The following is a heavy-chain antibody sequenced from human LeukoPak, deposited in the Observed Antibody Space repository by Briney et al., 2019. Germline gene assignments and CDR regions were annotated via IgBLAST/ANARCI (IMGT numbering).Heavy chain of an antibody. CDR1: GFTFDDYA. V-gene: IGHV3-9*03. D-gene: IGHD5-18*01. CDR3: AKDKSQLWLGGTFDY. J-gene: IGHJ4*02. Sequence: GGSLRLSCAASGFTFDDYAMHWVRQAPGKALEWVSGISWNSGSIGYADSVKGRFTISRDNAKNSLYLQMNSLRAEDMALYYCAKDKSQLWLGGTFDYWGQGTLVTVSS. CDR2: ISWNSGSI.